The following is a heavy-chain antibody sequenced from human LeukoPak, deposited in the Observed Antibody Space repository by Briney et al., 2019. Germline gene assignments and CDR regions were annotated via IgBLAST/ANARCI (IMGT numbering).Heavy chain of an antibody. J-gene: IGHJ4*02. CDR1: GGSISSGSYY. V-gene: IGHV4-61*02. D-gene: IGHD1-1*01. Sequence: SQTLSLTCTVSGGSISSGSYYWSWNRQPAGKGLEWIGRIYTSGSTNYNPSLKSRVTISVDTSKNQFSLKLSSVTAADTAVYYCARDGSTQFDYWGQGTLVTVSS. CDR2: IYTSGST. CDR3: ARDGSTQFDY.